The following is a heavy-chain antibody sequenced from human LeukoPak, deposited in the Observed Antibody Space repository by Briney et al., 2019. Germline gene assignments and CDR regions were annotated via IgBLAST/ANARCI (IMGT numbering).Heavy chain of an antibody. V-gene: IGHV3-23*01. D-gene: IGHD5-18*01. CDR2: ISGSGGST. Sequence: GGSLRLSCAASGFTFSSYAMSWVRQAPGKGLEWVSAISGSGGSTYYADSVKGRFTISRDNSKNTLYLQMNSLRAEDTAVYYCAKDRLAYSYGPLFFRGQGTLVTVPS. CDR1: GFTFSSYA. CDR3: AKDRLAYSYGPLFF. J-gene: IGHJ4*02.